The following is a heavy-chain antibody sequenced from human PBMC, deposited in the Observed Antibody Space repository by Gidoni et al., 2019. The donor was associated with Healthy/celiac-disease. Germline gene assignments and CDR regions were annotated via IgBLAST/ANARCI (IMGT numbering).Heavy chain of an antibody. CDR3: AREQKQLVFSDY. D-gene: IGHD6-13*01. J-gene: IGHJ4*02. V-gene: IGHV3-74*01. Sequence: EVQLVESGGGLVQPGGSLRLSCAASGFPFSSYWMHWVRQDPGKGLVWVSRINSDGSSTSYADSVKGRFTISRDNAKNTLYLQMNSLRAEDTAVYYCAREQKQLVFSDYWGQGTLVTVSS. CDR2: INSDGSST. CDR1: GFPFSSYW.